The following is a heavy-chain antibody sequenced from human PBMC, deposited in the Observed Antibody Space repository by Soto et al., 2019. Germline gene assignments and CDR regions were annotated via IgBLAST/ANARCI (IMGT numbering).Heavy chain of an antibody. CDR2: IYYSGST. CDR3: AGRMTYYDFWSGYRNNNWFDP. J-gene: IGHJ5*02. Sequence: SETLSLTCTVSGGSISSSSYYWGWIRQPPGKGLEWFGSIYYSGSTYYNPSLKSRVTISVDTSKNQFSLKLSSVTAADTAVYYCAGRMTYYDFWSGYRNNNWFDPWGQGTLVTVSS. D-gene: IGHD3-3*01. V-gene: IGHV4-39*07. CDR1: GGSISSSSYY.